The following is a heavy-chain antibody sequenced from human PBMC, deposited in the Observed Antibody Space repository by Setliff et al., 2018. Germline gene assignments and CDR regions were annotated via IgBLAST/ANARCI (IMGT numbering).Heavy chain of an antibody. J-gene: IGHJ4*02. Sequence: SETLSLTCTVSGGSISSSSYDYWAWIRQPPGKGLEWIGSIYNSGSTYYNPSLKSRVSISVDTSKNQFSLKLSSVTAADTAVYYCARDGGEYWGQGTLVTVSS. CDR1: GGSISSSSYDY. V-gene: IGHV4-39*02. CDR2: IYNSGST. D-gene: IGHD3-16*01. CDR3: ARDGGEY.